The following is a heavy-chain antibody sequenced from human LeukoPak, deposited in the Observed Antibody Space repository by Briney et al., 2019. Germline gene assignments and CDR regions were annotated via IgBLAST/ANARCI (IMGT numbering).Heavy chain of an antibody. D-gene: IGHD6-6*01. CDR3: ARTPSTIPARIRFDP. CDR1: GFTFSSYS. CDR2: TTSSSSYI. Sequence: GGSLRLSCAASGFTFSSYSMNWVRQAPGKGLQWVSSTTSSSSYIYYADSVKGRFTISRDNAKRSLSLQMNSLRAEDTAVYFCARTPSTIPARIRFDPWGQGTLVTVSS. J-gene: IGHJ5*02. V-gene: IGHV3-21*01.